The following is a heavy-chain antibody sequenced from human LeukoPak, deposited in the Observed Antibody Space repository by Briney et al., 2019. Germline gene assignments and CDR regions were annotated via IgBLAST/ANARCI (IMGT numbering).Heavy chain of an antibody. CDR1: GFTFSGYA. J-gene: IGHJ4*02. D-gene: IGHD2-2*01. V-gene: IGHV3-23*01. Sequence: GGSLRLSCAASGFTFSGYAMNWVRQAPGKGLEWVSGTGSTGVSTFYADSVKGRFTVSRDNSKNTLSLQMNSLRAEDTAVYYCAKDPGVVPAHYFDYWGQGTLVTVSS. CDR2: TGSTGVST. CDR3: AKDPGVVPAHYFDY.